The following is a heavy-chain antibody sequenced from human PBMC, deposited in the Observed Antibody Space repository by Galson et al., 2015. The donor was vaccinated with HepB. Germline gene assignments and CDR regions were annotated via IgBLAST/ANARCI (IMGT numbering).Heavy chain of an antibody. CDR1: GFKFISYA. V-gene: IGHV3-23*01. CDR3: AKGGNYYDASAHYTPQAPPDY. D-gene: IGHD3-22*01. J-gene: IGHJ4*02. CDR2: TNGNGRST. Sequence: SLRLSCAASGFKFISYALSWVRQAPGKGLEWVSTTNGNGRSTHYANSVKVRFTISRDNSKNTLYLQMTTLRAEDTAVYYCAKGGNYYDASAHYTPQAPPDYRGQGALVNVPS.